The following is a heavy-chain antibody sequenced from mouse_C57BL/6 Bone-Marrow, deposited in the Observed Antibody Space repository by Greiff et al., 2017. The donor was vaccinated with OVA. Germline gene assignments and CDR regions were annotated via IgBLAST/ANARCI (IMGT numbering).Heavy chain of an antibody. Sequence: QVQLQQSGAELARPGASVKLSCKASGYTFTSYGISWVKQRTGQGFEWIGEIYPRSGNTYYNEKFKGKATLTADKSSSTAYMELRSLTSEDSAVYFCARAHYGPWYFDVWGTGTTVTVSS. CDR1: GYTFTSYG. D-gene: IGHD1-1*01. J-gene: IGHJ1*03. CDR3: ARAHYGPWYFDV. CDR2: IYPRSGNT. V-gene: IGHV1-81*01.